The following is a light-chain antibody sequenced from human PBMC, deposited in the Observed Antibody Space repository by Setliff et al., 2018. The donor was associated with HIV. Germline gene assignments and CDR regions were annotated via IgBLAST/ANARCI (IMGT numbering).Light chain of an antibody. J-gene: IGLJ1*01. V-gene: IGLV2-23*02. Sequence: QSALTQPVSVSGSPGQSITISCTGNSSNVGKYDLVAWYRQHPGKAPELTIYEVSKRPAGVSKRFSGSKAGNAASLTISGLQTEDEGDYYCCSYAGSSTFVFGTGTKVTVL. CDR2: EVS. CDR3: CSYAGSSTFV. CDR1: SSNVGKYDL.